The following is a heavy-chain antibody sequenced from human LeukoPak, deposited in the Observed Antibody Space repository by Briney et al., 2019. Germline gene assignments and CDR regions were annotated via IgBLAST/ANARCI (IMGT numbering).Heavy chain of an antibody. V-gene: IGHV4-39*01. CDR1: GGSISSTIYY. CDR2: IYLSGSA. J-gene: IGHJ4*02. CDR3: ARHSTVTTIDF. Sequence: SETLSLTCTVSGGSISSTIYYWDWIRQPPGKGLDRSGSIYLSGSAYYNPSLESRVTISVDTSNNQFSLKLTSVTAADTAVYYCARHSTVTTIDFWGQGTLVTVSS. D-gene: IGHD4-17*01.